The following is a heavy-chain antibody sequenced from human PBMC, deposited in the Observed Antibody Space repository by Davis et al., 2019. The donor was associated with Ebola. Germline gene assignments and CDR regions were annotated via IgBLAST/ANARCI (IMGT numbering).Heavy chain of an antibody. CDR3: ARARRDFWSGSNDY. CDR1: GGSFSGYY. CDR2: INHSGST. Sequence: SETLSLTCAVYGGSFSGYYWSWIRQPPGKGLEWIGEINHSGSTNYNPSLKSRVTIPVDTSKNQFSLKLSSVTAADTAVYYCARARRDFWSGSNDYWGQGTLVTVSS. V-gene: IGHV4-34*01. D-gene: IGHD3-3*01. J-gene: IGHJ4*02.